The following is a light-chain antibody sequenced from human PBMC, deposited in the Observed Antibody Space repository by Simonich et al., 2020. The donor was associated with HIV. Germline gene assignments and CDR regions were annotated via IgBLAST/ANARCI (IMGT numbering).Light chain of an antibody. Sequence: QTVVTQEPSLTVSPGGTVTLTCASTTGAVPSGYYHNWFQQNPGQATRPLIYATSNKYAWTPARFSGSLLGGKAAMSLSGVQPEDEAEYYCLLYYGSDHLGVFGGGTKLTVL. CDR1: TGAVPSGYY. J-gene: IGLJ3*02. V-gene: IGLV7-43*01. CDR3: LLYYGSDHLGV. CDR2: ATS.